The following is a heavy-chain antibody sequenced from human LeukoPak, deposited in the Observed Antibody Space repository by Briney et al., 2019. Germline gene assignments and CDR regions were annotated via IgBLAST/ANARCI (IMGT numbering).Heavy chain of an antibody. J-gene: IGHJ6*02. CDR2: ISYDGSNK. CDR3: AREQQLDPYYYYGMDV. D-gene: IGHD1-1*01. Sequence: GGSLRLSCAASGFTFSSYAMHWVRQAPGKGLEWVAVISYDGSNKYYADSVEGRFTISRDNSKNTLYLQMNSLRAEDTAVYYCAREQQLDPYYYYGMDVWGQGTTVTVSS. CDR1: GFTFSSYA. V-gene: IGHV3-30-3*01.